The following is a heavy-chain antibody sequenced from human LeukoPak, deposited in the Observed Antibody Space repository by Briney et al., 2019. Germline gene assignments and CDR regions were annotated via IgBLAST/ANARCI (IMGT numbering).Heavy chain of an antibody. CDR2: IWYDGSNK. D-gene: IGHD3-22*01. V-gene: IGHV3-33*08. Sequence: GGSLRLSCVASGFTFTSDAMNWVRQAPGKGLEWVAVIWYDGSNKYYADSVKGRFTISRDNSKNTLYLQMNSLRAEDTAVYYCARELYYYDSSGYRPDAFDIWGQGTMVTVSS. CDR3: ARELYYYDSSGYRPDAFDI. J-gene: IGHJ3*02. CDR1: GFTFTSDA.